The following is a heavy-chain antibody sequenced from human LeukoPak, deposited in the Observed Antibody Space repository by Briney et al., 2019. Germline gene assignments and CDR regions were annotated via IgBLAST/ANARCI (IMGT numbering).Heavy chain of an antibody. CDR3: ARDRWELLSNSYHYCGLDV. V-gene: IGHV3-7*01. Sequence: GGSLRLSCAASGFTFSNYWMSWVRQAPGTGLEWVANIKQDGSEECYVDSVKGRFTISRDNAKNSLYLQMNSLRAEDTAVYYCARDRWELLSNSYHYCGLDVWGQGTTVTVSS. D-gene: IGHD2-15*01. CDR1: GFTFSNYW. CDR2: IKQDGSEE. J-gene: IGHJ6*02.